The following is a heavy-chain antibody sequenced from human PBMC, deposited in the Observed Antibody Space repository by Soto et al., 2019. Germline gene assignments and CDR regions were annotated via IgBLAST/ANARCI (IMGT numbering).Heavy chain of an antibody. D-gene: IGHD3-22*01. CDR1: GITVSTNY. CDR3: GGDGGGGYYDSSGYMGV. V-gene: IGHV3-53*02. CDR2: IYSDGKT. J-gene: IGHJ4*02. Sequence: EVQLVETGGGLIQPGGSLRLSCAASGITVSTNYMSWVRQAPGKGLEWVSVIYSDGKTFYADSVKGRFTISRDNSQNTVSLQRNSLRAEDTAVYYGGGDGGGGYYDSSGYMGVWGQGTLVTVSS.